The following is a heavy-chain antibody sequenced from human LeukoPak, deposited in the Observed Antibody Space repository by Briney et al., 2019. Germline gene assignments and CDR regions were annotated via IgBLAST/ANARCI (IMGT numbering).Heavy chain of an antibody. Sequence: GGSLRLSCAASGFTFSSYGMHWVRQAPGKGLEWVAVISYDGSNKYYADSVKGRFTISRDNSKNTLYLQMNSLRAEDTAVYYCAKVVGATKTYFDYWGQGTLVTVSS. V-gene: IGHV3-30*18. CDR2: ISYDGSNK. CDR3: AKVVGATKTYFDY. J-gene: IGHJ4*02. CDR1: GFTFSSYG. D-gene: IGHD1-26*01.